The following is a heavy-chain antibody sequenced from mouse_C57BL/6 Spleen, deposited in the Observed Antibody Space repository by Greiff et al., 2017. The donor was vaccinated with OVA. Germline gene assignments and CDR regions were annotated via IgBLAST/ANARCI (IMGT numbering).Heavy chain of an antibody. CDR1: GFTFSSYT. CDR2: ISGGGGNT. J-gene: IGHJ4*01. V-gene: IGHV5-9*01. D-gene: IGHD2-4*01. Sequence: EVQLVESGGGLVKPGGSLKLSCAASGFTFSSYTMSWVRQTPEQRLEWVATISGGGGNTYYPDSVKGRFTISRDNAKNTLYLQLSSLRSEDTDLYYCARHGGLRNYAMDYWGQGTSVTVSS. CDR3: ARHGGLRNYAMDY.